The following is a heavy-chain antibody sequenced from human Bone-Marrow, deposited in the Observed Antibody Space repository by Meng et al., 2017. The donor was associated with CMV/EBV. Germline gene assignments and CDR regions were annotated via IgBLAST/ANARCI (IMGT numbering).Heavy chain of an antibody. V-gene: IGHV6-1*01. J-gene: IGHJ4*02. CDR1: GDSVSSNSAA. CDR3: ARDSSRRKTGYSSGWSAPYYFDY. CDR2: TYYRSKWYN. Sequence: SCAISGDSVSSNSAAWNWIRQSPSRGLEWLGRTYYRSKWYNDYAVSVKSRITINPDTSKNQFSLQLNSVTPEDTAVYYCARDSSRRKTGYSSGWSAPYYFDYWGQGTLVTVSS. D-gene: IGHD6-19*01.